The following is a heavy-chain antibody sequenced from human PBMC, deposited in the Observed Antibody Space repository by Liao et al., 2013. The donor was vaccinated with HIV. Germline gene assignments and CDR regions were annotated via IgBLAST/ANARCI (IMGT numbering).Heavy chain of an antibody. D-gene: IGHD3-22*01. J-gene: IGHJ6*03. Sequence: QVQLQESGPGLVKPSQTLSLTCTVSGGSISSGSYYWSWIRQPAGKGLEWIGRIYTSGSTNYNPSLKSRVTISVDTSKNQFSLKLSSVTAADTAVYYCARDSKIGYYDSSGYYSYYYYMDVWGKGTTVTVSS. CDR2: IYTSGST. V-gene: IGHV4-61*02. CDR1: GGSISSGSYY. CDR3: ARDSKIGYYDSSGYYSYYYYMDV.